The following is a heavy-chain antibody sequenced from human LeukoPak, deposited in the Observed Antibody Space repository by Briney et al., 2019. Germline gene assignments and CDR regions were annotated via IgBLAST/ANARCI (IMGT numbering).Heavy chain of an antibody. D-gene: IGHD6-25*01. J-gene: IGHJ4*02. Sequence: PGGSLRLSCAASGLTFSGSAMHWVRQAPGKGLEWVGRLRSKANNYATGYAASVKGRFTISRDDSKNTRYLEMNNLKIEDTALYYCTSQAGYSSAWETWGQGTLVIVSS. CDR2: LRSKANNYAT. CDR3: TSQAGYSSAWET. V-gene: IGHV3-73*01. CDR1: GLTFSGSA.